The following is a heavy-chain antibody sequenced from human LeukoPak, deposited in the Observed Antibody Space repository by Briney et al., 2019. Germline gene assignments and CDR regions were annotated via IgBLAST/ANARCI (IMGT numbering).Heavy chain of an antibody. D-gene: IGHD1-26*01. CDR3: TTGGGVGARPY. Sequence: SGGSLRLSCAASGFTFSNALMSWVRQAPGKGREWVGRIKSKNDGGTTDYAAPVKGRFTISRDDSKNTLYLQMNSMKTEDTAVYYCTTGGGVGARPYWGQGTLVTVSS. J-gene: IGHJ4*02. CDR1: GFTFSNAL. CDR2: IKSKNDGGTT. V-gene: IGHV3-15*01.